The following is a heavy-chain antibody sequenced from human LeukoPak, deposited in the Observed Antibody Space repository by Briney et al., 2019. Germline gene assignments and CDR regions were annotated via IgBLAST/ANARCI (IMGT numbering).Heavy chain of an antibody. J-gene: IGHJ4*02. Sequence: GASVKVSCKASGYTFTNYYIHWVRQAPGQGLECMGIINPSGGSTSYEQKFQGRVTMTRDMSTSTVYMELSSLTSEDTAVYYCARRRAGAATLGFDYWGQGTLVTVSS. CDR1: GYTFTNYY. CDR2: INPSGGST. V-gene: IGHV1-46*01. CDR3: ARRRAGAATLGFDY. D-gene: IGHD6-13*01.